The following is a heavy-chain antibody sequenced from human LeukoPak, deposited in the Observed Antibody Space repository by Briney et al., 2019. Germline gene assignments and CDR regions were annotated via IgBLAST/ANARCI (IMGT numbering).Heavy chain of an antibody. CDR1: GFTFSGYG. V-gene: IGHV3-48*02. CDR3: ARGKVKWLDHFDY. Sequence: GGSLRLSCAASGFTFSGYGMNWVRQAPGKGLEWVSYISTTSSTIYYADSVKGRFTMSRDNAKNSLYLQMDSLRDEDTAVYYCARGKVKWLDHFDYWGQGSLVTVSS. J-gene: IGHJ4*02. CDR2: ISTTSSTI. D-gene: IGHD6-19*01.